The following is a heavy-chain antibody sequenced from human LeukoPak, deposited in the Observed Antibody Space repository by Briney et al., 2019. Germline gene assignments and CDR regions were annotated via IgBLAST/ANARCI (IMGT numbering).Heavy chain of an antibody. CDR1: GGSISSRSHC. CDR2: MCYSGST. D-gene: IGHD3-22*01. CDR3: AVAGVRYYDSSGLHAFDF. V-gene: IGHV4-39*01. Sequence: SETLSLTCTVSGGSISSRSHCWGWIRQPPGKGLEWLGTMCYSGSTYYNPSLKSRVAISVDTSENQFSLELNSVTAADTAVYYCAVAGVRYYDSSGLHAFDFWGRGTMATVSS. J-gene: IGHJ3*01.